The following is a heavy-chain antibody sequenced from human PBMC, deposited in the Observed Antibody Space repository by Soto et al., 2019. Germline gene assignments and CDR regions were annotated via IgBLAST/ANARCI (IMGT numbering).Heavy chain of an antibody. CDR3: ARDLFTESSGYGFDP. V-gene: IGHV4-31*03. D-gene: IGHD3-22*01. CDR1: GGSISSGGYY. CDR2: IYYSGST. Sequence: PSETLSLTCTVSGGSISSGGYYWSWIRKHPGKGLEWIGYIYYSGSTYYNPSLKSRVTISVDTSKNQFSLKLSSVTAADTAVYYCARDLFTESSGYGFDPWGQGTLVTVSS. J-gene: IGHJ5*02.